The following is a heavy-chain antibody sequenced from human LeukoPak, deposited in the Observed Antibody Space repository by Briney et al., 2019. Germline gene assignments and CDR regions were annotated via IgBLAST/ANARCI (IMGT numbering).Heavy chain of an antibody. V-gene: IGHV3-30-3*01. Sequence: PGASLRLSCAASGFTFSSYALHWVRQAPGKGLEWVSLISFDGSNKYYADSVKGRFTISRDNSKNTLHLQMNNLRPEDTALYYCVRGIGLSSGWYEFDYWGQGTLVTVSS. D-gene: IGHD6-19*01. CDR1: GFTFSSYA. CDR3: VRGIGLSSGWYEFDY. CDR2: ISFDGSNK. J-gene: IGHJ4*02.